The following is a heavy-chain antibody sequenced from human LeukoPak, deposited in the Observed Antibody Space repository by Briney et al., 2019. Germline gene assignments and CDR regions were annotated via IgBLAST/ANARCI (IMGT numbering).Heavy chain of an antibody. D-gene: IGHD3-10*01. CDR3: AIRRYYGSGSYYNRPFDI. CDR2: ISSSSSYI. Sequence: GGSLRLSCAASGFTFSSYSMNWVRQAPGKGLEWVSSISSSSSYIYYADSVKGRFTISRDNSKNTLYLQMNSLRAEDTAVYYCAIRRYYGSGSYYNRPFDIWGQGTMVTVSS. CDR1: GFTFSSYS. J-gene: IGHJ3*02. V-gene: IGHV3-21*04.